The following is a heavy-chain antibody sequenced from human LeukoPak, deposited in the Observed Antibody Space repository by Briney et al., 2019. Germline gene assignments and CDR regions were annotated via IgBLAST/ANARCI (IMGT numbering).Heavy chain of an antibody. CDR1: GITLSNYG. CDR3: AKRGVVIRVILVGFHKEAYYFDS. CDR2: ISGSCGGT. V-gene: IGHV3-23*01. J-gene: IGHJ4*02. Sequence: PGGSLRLSCEVSGITLSNYGMSWVRQAPGKGLEWVAGISGSCGGTNYADSVKGRFTISRDNSKNTLYLQMNSLRAEDTAVYFCAKRGVVIRVILVGFHKEAYYFDSWGQGALVTVSS. D-gene: IGHD3-22*01.